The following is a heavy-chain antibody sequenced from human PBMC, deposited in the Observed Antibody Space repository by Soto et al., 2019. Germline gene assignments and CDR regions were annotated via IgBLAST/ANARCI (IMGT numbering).Heavy chain of an antibody. J-gene: IGHJ4*01. CDR2: IGFDGSNN. CDR1: RFTFNFYR. D-gene: IGHD3-22*01. Sequence: QVQLVESGGGVVQPGGSLRLSCAASRFTFNFYRMNWVRQAPGKGLEWVAGIGFDGSNNYYADSVKGRFTISRDNSKNTLNLQIYRLRAEDTAVDYCARGCCSIGDYFCYFEKWGQGTMVTVSS. V-gene: IGHV3-33*08. CDR3: ARGCCSIGDYFCYFEK.